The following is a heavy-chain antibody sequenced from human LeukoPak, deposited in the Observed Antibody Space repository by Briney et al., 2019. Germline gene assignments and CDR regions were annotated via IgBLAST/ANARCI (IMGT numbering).Heavy chain of an antibody. V-gene: IGHV4-59*08. Sequence: SETLSLTCTVSGGSISSYYWSWMRQPPGKGLEWIGYIYYSGSPNYNPSPKSRVTISVDTSKNQSSLKLSSVTAADTAVYYCARQYSSCWYGGNWFDPWGQGTLVTVSS. J-gene: IGHJ5*02. CDR3: ARQYSSCWYGGNWFDP. CDR2: IYYSGSP. D-gene: IGHD6-19*01. CDR1: GGSISSYY.